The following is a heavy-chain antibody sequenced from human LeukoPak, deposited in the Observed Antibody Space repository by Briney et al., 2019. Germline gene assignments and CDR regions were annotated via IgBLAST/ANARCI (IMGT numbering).Heavy chain of an antibody. CDR2: ISPYNGNT. J-gene: IGHJ4*02. CDR3: ARVGQQWLVVYYFDY. Sequence: ASVKVPCKASGYTFTSYVISWVRQAPGQGLEWMGWISPYNGNTNYAQKLQGRVTMTTDTSTSTAYMELRSLRSDDTAVYYCARVGQQWLVVYYFDYWGQGTLVTVSS. V-gene: IGHV1-18*01. CDR1: GYTFTSYV. D-gene: IGHD6-19*01.